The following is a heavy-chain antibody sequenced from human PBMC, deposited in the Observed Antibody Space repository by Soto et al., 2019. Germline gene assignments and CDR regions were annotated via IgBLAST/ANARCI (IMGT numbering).Heavy chain of an antibody. V-gene: IGHV4-59*01. CDR1: GGSISSYY. Sequence: QVQLQESGPGLVKPSETLSLTCTVSGGSISSYYWSWIRQPPGKGLEWIGYFYYSGSTNYNPSLRGRVPISVAPSKNQFSLKLRSVTAADTAVYYCARGGWKLFDYWGQGTLVTVSS. CDR3: ARGGWKLFDY. CDR2: FYYSGST. J-gene: IGHJ4*02. D-gene: IGHD6-19*01.